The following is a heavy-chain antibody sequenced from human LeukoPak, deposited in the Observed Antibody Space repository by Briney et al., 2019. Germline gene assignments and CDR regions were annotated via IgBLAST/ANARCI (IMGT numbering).Heavy chain of an antibody. D-gene: IGHD6-19*01. CDR1: GYTFSSYG. Sequence: SVKVSCKASGYTFSSYGISWVRQAPGQGLEWMGAIIPIFGTANYAQKFQGRVTITADESTSTAYMELSSLRSEDTAVYYCARILSSSWYEYFHHWGQGTLVTVSS. CDR2: IIPIFGTA. V-gene: IGHV1-69*13. J-gene: IGHJ1*01. CDR3: ARILSSSWYEYFHH.